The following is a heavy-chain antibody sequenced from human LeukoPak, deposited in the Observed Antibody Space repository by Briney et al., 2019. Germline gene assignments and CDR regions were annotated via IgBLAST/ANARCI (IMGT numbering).Heavy chain of an antibody. J-gene: IGHJ4*02. Sequence: SETLSLTCTVSGGSISSYYWSWIRQPPGKGLEWIGNIYDSGSTNYSPSLKSRVTISVDTSKNQCSLKLSSVTAADTAVYYCARQSISGSSLSYFDYWGQGTLVNVSS. CDR2: IYDSGST. V-gene: IGHV4-59*01. D-gene: IGHD3-22*01. CDR1: GGSISSYY. CDR3: ARQSISGSSLSYFDY.